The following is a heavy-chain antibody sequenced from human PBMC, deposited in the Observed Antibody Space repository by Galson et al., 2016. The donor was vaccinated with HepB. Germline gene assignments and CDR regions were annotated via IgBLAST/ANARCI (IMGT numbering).Heavy chain of an antibody. J-gene: IGHJ4*02. CDR1: GFTFSNVW. Sequence: SLRLSCAASGFTFSNVWMNWVRQAPGKGLEWVGRIKSKVDGGAADYAAPVKGRFTISGGGSKNTLYLQMTGLKTEDTAVYYCTTVLSTASMSGWYDWGFDSWGQGTLVTVSS. CDR3: TTVLSTASMSGWYDWGFDS. CDR2: IKSKVDGGAA. V-gene: IGHV3-15*07. D-gene: IGHD6-19*01.